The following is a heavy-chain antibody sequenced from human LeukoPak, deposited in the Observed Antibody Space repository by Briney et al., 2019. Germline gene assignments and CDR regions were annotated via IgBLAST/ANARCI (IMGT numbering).Heavy chain of an antibody. CDR3: ARLVSSTLLFDP. CDR2: ISGSGGST. Sequence: GGSLRLSCAASGFSFSDYAMSWVRQAPGKGLEWVSAISGSGGSTYYADSVKGRFTISRDNSKNTLYLQMSSLRAEDTAVYYCARLVSSTLLFDPWGQGTLVTVSS. J-gene: IGHJ5*02. D-gene: IGHD6-19*01. CDR1: GFSFSDYA. V-gene: IGHV3-23*01.